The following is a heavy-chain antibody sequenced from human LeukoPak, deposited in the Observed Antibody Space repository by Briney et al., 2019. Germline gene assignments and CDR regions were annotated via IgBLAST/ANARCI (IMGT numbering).Heavy chain of an antibody. V-gene: IGHV4-31*03. J-gene: IGHJ3*02. Sequence: PSQTLSLTCTVSGGSISSGGYYWSWIPQHPGKGLEWIGYIYYSGSTYYNPSLKSRVTISVDTSKNQFSLKLSSVTAADTAVYYCARDGGHGDYVDAFDIWGQGTMVTVSS. CDR1: GGSISSGGYY. CDR3: ARDGGHGDYVDAFDI. CDR2: IYYSGST. D-gene: IGHD4-17*01.